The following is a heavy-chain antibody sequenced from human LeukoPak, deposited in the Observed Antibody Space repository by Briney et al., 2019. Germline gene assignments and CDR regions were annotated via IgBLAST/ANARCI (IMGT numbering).Heavy chain of an antibody. CDR3: ARRTESTSYWYFDL. V-gene: IGHV3-74*01. D-gene: IGHD2-2*01. J-gene: IGHJ2*01. Sequence: GGSLRLSSPPAGVAFGKAWRPSARQAPGKVLMSVSRINTDGSSTSYADSVKGRFTISRDNAKNTLYLQMNSLRAEDTAVYYCARRTESTSYWYFDLWGRGTLVTVSS. CDR2: INTDGSST. CDR1: GVAFGKAW.